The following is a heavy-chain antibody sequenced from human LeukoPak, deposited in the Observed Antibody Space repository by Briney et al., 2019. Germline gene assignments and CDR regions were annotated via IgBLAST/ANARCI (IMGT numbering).Heavy chain of an antibody. J-gene: IGHJ4*02. CDR1: GFTFSSSG. CDR3: AKETRGSYSDY. D-gene: IGHD1-26*01. CDR2: IRYDGTSK. Sequence: QPGGSLRLSCAASGFTFSSSGMHWVRQAPGKGLEWVAFIRYDGTSKYYADSVKGRFTISRDHSKNTVYLQMNSLRAEDTAVYYCAKETRGSYSDYWGQGTLVTVSS. V-gene: IGHV3-30*02.